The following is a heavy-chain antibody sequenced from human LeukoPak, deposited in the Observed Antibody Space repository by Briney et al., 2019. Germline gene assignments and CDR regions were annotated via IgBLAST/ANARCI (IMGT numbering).Heavy chain of an antibody. D-gene: IGHD6-25*01. CDR2: TYCRSKWHN. J-gene: IGHJ4*02. CDR3: ARDTLAAADS. V-gene: IGHV6-1*01. CDR1: GDSVSRDGAA. Sequence: SQTLSLTCAISGDSVSRDGAAWTWIRQSPSRGLEWLGRTYCRSKWHNEYAVSVRGRMAISPDTSKNQFSLHLSSVTPEDTAVYFCARDTLAAADSWGRGALVTVSS.